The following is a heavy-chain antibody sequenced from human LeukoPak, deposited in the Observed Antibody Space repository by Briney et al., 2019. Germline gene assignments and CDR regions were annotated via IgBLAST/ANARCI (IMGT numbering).Heavy chain of an antibody. V-gene: IGHV4-59*01. CDR3: ARDGESLDDYAAKNAFDV. CDR1: GGSISGFY. D-gene: IGHD3-16*01. CDR2: IFYSDTT. J-gene: IGHJ3*01. Sequence: PSETLSLTCSVSGGSISGFYWSWIRQPPGKGLGWNGFIFYSDTTKYNPSLMSRVFFSVDTSKNQFSLRLRSLTAADTAVYYCARDGESLDDYAAKNAFDVWGRGTKVTVSS.